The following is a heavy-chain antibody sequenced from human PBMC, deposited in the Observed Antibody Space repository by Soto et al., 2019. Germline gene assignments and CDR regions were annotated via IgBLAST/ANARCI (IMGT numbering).Heavy chain of an antibody. CDR1: GGSISSGGYY. CDR3: ARGLLRYFDWLPTSV. CDR2: IYYSGST. Sequence: SETLSLTCTVSGGSISSGGYYWSWIRQHPGKGLEWIGYIYYSGSTYYNPSLKSRVTISVDTSKNQFSLKLSSVTAADTAVYYCARGLLRYFDWLPTSVWGQGTTVTVSS. D-gene: IGHD3-9*01. J-gene: IGHJ6*02. V-gene: IGHV4-31*03.